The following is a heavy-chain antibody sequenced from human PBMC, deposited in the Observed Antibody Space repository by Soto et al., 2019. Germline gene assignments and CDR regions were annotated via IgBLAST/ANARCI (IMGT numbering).Heavy chain of an antibody. Sequence: SETLSLTCTVSGGSISSYYWSWIRQPPGKGLEWIGYIYYSGSTNYNPSLKSRVTISVDTSKDQFSLKLSSVTTADTAVYYCARSDGRYWGQGTLVTVSS. V-gene: IGHV4-59*01. J-gene: IGHJ4*02. CDR2: IYYSGST. CDR1: GGSISSYY. CDR3: ARSDGRY.